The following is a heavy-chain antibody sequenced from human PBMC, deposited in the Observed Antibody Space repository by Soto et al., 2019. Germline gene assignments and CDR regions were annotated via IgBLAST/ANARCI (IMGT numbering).Heavy chain of an antibody. CDR3: ARRGNYCCSMDV. Sequence: QVHLQQWRAGLLKPSETLSLTCAVCGGSFSGYYLRWIRQPPGKGLEWIGEINHSGSTNYNPSLKIRVPIAVDTSKSQFPRKLSSMTAADTAVYYCARRGNYCCSMDVWSQGPTVTVTS. CDR2: INHSGST. V-gene: IGHV4-34*01. J-gene: IGHJ6*02. D-gene: IGHD1-7*01. CDR1: GGSFSGYY.